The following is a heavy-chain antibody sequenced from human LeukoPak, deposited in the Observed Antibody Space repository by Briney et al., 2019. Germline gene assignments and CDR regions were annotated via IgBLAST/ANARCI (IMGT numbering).Heavy chain of an antibody. CDR3: ARDLYSSSWFNYYYYGMDV. CDR1: GFTFSSYA. J-gene: IGHJ6*02. V-gene: IGHV3-30*04. CDR2: ISYDGSNK. Sequence: GGSLRLSCAASGFTFSSYAMHWVRQAPGKGLEWVAVISYDGSNKYYADSVKGRFTISRDNSKNTLYLQMNSLRAEDTAVYYCARDLYSSSWFNYYYYGMDVWGQGTTVTVSS. D-gene: IGHD6-13*01.